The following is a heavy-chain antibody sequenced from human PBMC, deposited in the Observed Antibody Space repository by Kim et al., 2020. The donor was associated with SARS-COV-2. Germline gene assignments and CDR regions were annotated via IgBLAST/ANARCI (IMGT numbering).Heavy chain of an antibody. CDR3: ATRYFYWLFRVGALDV. Sequence: ASVKVSCKVSGYTLTELSMHWVRQAPGKGLEWMGGFDPEDGETIYAQKFQGRVTMTEDTSTDTAYMELSSLRSEDTAVYYCATRYFYWLFRVGALDVWGQGTTVTVSS. CDR1: GYTLTELS. CDR2: FDPEDGET. V-gene: IGHV1-24*01. J-gene: IGHJ6*02. D-gene: IGHD3-9*01.